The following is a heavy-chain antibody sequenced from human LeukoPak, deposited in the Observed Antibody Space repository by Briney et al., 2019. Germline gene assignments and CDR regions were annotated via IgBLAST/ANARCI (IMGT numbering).Heavy chain of an antibody. CDR2: LYSDGTT. Sequence: GGSLRLSCAASGLSVSSNYMSWVRQAPGKGLEWVSVLYSDGTTYYADSVKGRFTISRDNSKNTLYLQMNSLRAEDMAVYYCVRGMGDSMLYYFDYWGQGTLVTVSS. V-gene: IGHV3-66*02. D-gene: IGHD3-22*01. J-gene: IGHJ4*02. CDR1: GLSVSSNY. CDR3: VRGMGDSMLYYFDY.